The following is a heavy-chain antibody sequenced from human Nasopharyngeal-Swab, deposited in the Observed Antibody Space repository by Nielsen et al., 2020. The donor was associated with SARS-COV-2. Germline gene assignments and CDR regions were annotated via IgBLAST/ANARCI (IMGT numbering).Heavy chain of an antibody. D-gene: IGHD2-15*01. V-gene: IGHV3-23*01. J-gene: IGHJ4*02. CDR3: AKDLVGSFDY. CDR2: ISGSGGST. Sequence: GESLKIYCAASGFTFSSYAMSWVRQAPGKGLEWVSAISGSGGSTYYADSVKGRFTISRDNSKNTLYLQMNSLRAEDTAVYYCAKDLVGSFDYWGQGTLVTVSS. CDR1: GFTFSSYA.